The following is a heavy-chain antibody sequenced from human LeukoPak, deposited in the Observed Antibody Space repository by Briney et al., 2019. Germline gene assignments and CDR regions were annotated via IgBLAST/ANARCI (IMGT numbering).Heavy chain of an antibody. CDR2: IYDSGST. Sequence: SETLSLTCTVSGVSISSSSYHWDWIRQPPGKGLEWIGSIYDSGSTYYSPSLKSRVTISVDTSKNQFSLKLSSVTAADTAVYYCAREGGSSWPFDYWGQGTLVTVSS. D-gene: IGHD6-13*01. CDR3: AREGGSSWPFDY. CDR1: GVSISSSSYH. J-gene: IGHJ4*02. V-gene: IGHV4-39*07.